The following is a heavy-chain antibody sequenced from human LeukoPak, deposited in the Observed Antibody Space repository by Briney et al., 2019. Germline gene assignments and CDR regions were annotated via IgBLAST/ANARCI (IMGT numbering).Heavy chain of an antibody. V-gene: IGHV4-34*08. D-gene: IGHD6-6*01. Sequence: GSLRLSCAASGFTFSSYAMSWVRQAPGKGLEWIGEINHNKSTNYSPSLKSRVTISVDTSKNQFSLNLTSVTAADTAVYYCAHSSSSLPTDSWGQGNLVIVSS. CDR3: AHSSSSLPTDS. J-gene: IGHJ4*02. CDR2: INHNKST. CDR1: GFTFSSYA.